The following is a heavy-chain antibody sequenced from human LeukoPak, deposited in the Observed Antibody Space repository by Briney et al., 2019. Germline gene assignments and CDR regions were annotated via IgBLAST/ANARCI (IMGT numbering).Heavy chain of an antibody. CDR2: ISGSGGST. CDR1: GFTFSSYA. CDR3: AKGYYYGSGSYYKPTPFDY. D-gene: IGHD3-10*01. J-gene: IGHJ4*02. Sequence: GGSLRLSCAASGFTFSSYAMSWVRQAPGKGQEWVSAISGSGGSTYYADSVKGRFTISRDNSKNTLYLQMNSLRAEDTAVYYCAKGYYYGSGSYYKPTPFDYWGQGTLVTVSS. V-gene: IGHV3-23*01.